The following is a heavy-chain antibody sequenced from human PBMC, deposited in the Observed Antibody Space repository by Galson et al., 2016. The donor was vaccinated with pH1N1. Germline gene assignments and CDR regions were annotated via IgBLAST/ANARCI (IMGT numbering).Heavy chain of an antibody. V-gene: IGHV3-7*01. J-gene: IGHJ4*02. CDR1: GFTFSSYA. CDR3: ARDALDYYDSSGYYFDY. Sequence: SLRLSCAASGFTFSSYAMIWVRQAPGKGLEWVASIDQHGSQKYSVGSVKGRFTITRDNAKDSLYLQTHSLRAEDTAVYYCARDALDYYDSSGYYFDYWGQGTLVTVSS. CDR2: IDQHGSQK. D-gene: IGHD3-22*01.